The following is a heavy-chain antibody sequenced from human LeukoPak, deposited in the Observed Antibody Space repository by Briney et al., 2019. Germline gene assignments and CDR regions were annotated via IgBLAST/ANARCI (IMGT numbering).Heavy chain of an antibody. Sequence: SETLSLTCTVSGGSTSNYYWSWIRQPPGKGLEWIGYIYYTGGTNSNPSLKSRVTISVRTSTSQFSLKLSSVTAADTAVYYCARGTAAPAFDIWGQGTMVTVSS. J-gene: IGHJ3*02. D-gene: IGHD1/OR15-1a*01. V-gene: IGHV4-59*01. CDR3: ARGTAAPAFDI. CDR1: GGSTSNYY. CDR2: IYYTGGT.